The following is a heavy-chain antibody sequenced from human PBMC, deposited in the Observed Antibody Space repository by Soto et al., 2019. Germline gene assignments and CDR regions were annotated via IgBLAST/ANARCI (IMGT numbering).Heavy chain of an antibody. CDR1: GFTFSSYA. V-gene: IGHV3-30-3*01. CDR3: ARDLKPWFGELFLFDY. CDR2: ISYDGSNK. Sequence: GGSLRLSCAASGFTFSSYAMHWVRQAPGKGLEWVAVISYDGSNKYYADSVKGRFTISRDNSKNTLYLQMNSLRAEDTAVYYCARDLKPWFGELFLFDYWGQGTLVTVSS. J-gene: IGHJ4*02. D-gene: IGHD3-10*01.